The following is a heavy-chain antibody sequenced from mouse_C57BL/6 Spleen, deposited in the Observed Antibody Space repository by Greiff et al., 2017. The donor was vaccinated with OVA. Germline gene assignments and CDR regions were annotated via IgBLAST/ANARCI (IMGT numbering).Heavy chain of an antibody. CDR2: INPGSGGT. V-gene: IGHV1-54*01. CDR3: ARIDDLYYFDY. D-gene: IGHD2-4*01. CDR1: GYAFTNYL. Sequence: QVQLQQSGAELVRPGTSVKVSCKASGYAFTNYLIEWVKQRPGQGLEWIGVINPGSGGTNYNEKFKGKATLTADKSSSTAYMQLSSLTSEDSAVYFCARIDDLYYFDYWGQGTTLTVSS. J-gene: IGHJ2*01.